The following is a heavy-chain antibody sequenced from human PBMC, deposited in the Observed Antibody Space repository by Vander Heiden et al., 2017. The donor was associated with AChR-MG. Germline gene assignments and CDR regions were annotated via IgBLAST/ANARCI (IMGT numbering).Heavy chain of an antibody. CDR3: ARAYDILTGYNYYYYYGMDV. CDR1: GGTFSSYA. CDR2: IIPIFGTA. D-gene: IGHD3-9*01. Sequence: QVQLVQSGAEVKKPGSSVKVSCKASGGTFSSYAISWVRQAPGQGLEWMGGIIPIFGTANYAQKFQGRVTITADKSTSTAYMELSSLRSEDTAVYYCARAYDILTGYNYYYYYGMDVWGQGTTVTVSS. V-gene: IGHV1-69*06. J-gene: IGHJ6*02.